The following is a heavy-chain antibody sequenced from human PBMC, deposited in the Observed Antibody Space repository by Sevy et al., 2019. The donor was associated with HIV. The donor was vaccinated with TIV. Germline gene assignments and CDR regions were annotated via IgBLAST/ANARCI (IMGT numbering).Heavy chain of an antibody. Sequence: GGSLRLSCPASGFTSSNYAMSWVRQAPGKGLEWVSGLSGSGGSIYYADSVKGRFTISRDNSRNTLYLQMNSLRAEDTAVYYCAKDRIWELGDSFDVWGQGTMVTVSS. CDR2: LSGSGGSI. CDR1: GFTSSNYA. CDR3: AKDRIWELGDSFDV. J-gene: IGHJ3*01. V-gene: IGHV3-23*01. D-gene: IGHD1-26*01.